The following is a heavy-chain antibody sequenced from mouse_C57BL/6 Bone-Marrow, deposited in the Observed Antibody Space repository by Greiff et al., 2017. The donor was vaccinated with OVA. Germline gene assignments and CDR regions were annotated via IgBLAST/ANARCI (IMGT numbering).Heavy chain of an antibody. CDR1: GYSFTGYY. Sequence: VQLKQSGPELVKPGASVKISCKASGYSFTGYYMNWVKQSPEKSLEWIGEINPSTGGTTYNQKFKAKATLTVDKSSSTAYMQLKSLTSEDSAVYYCASDYYGRGAFAYWGQGTLVTVSA. CDR2: INPSTGGT. CDR3: ASDYYGRGAFAY. J-gene: IGHJ3*01. D-gene: IGHD1-1*01. V-gene: IGHV1-42*01.